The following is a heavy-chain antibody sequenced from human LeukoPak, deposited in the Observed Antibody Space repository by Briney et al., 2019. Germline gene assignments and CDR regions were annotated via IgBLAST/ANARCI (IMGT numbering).Heavy chain of an antibody. Sequence: ASVKVSCKASGYTFTSYYMHWVRQAPGQGLEWMGIINPSGGSTSYAQKFQGRVTMTRDMSMSTVYMELSSLRSEDTAVYYCARGYYYGSEMYYFDYWGQGTLVTVSS. CDR3: ARGYYYGSEMYYFDY. CDR2: INPSGGST. V-gene: IGHV1-46*01. CDR1: GYTFTSYY. J-gene: IGHJ4*02. D-gene: IGHD3-10*01.